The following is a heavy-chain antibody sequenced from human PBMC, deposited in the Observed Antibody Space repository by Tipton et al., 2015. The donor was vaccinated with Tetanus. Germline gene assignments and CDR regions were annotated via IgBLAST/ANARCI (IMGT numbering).Heavy chain of an antibody. J-gene: IGHJ6*02. V-gene: IGHV4-61*08. CDR1: GASLRGGDYH. CDR3: SRALGSTDPQQPGVYFFYYYGMDV. Sequence: GLVKPSETLSLTCTVSGASLRGGDYHWSWIRQPPGKGLEWLAYISDRGATNSNYYLKSRITMTRDTSRNQFSLTLTSVTAADTAVYFCSRALGSTDPQQPGVYFFYYYGMDVWGHGTTVTVSS. CDR2: ISDRGAT. D-gene: IGHD2-2*01.